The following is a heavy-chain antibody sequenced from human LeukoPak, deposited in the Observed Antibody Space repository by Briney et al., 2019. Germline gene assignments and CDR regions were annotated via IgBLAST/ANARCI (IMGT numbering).Heavy chain of an antibody. CDR3: AIGRDIAVAGPGGYFDH. Sequence: GGSLRLSCAASGSTFSDYHMNRIRQAPGKGLEWISYISPGGGSIYFADSVQGRFTLSRDYAKNSLYLHMNSLTAEDTALYYCAIGRDIAVAGPGGYFDHWGQGTLVTVSS. D-gene: IGHD6-19*01. CDR1: GSTFSDYH. J-gene: IGHJ4*02. CDR2: ISPGGGSI. V-gene: IGHV3-11*01.